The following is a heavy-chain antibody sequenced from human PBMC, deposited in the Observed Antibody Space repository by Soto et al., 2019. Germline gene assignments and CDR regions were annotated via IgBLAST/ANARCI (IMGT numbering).Heavy chain of an antibody. CDR1: GGSINSGDYY. CDR3: ARDAQDSRDYYYYPDY. Sequence: QVQLQESGPGLVKPSQTLSLTCTVSGGSINSGDYYWSWIRQPPGKGLEWIGYIYYSGNTYYNPPRKGRVTIPVDTPKTQFSLKLSSVTAADTAVYYCARDAQDSRDYYYYPDYWGQGTLVTVSS. CDR2: IYYSGNT. J-gene: IGHJ4*02. V-gene: IGHV4-30-4*01. D-gene: IGHD3-22*01.